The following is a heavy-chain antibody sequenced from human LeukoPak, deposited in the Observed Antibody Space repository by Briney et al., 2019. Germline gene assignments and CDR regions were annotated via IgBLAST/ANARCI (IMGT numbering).Heavy chain of an antibody. CDR1: GFTFSSYA. D-gene: IGHD2-2*01. Sequence: GGPLRLSCAASGFTFSSYAMSWVRQAPGKGLEWVSAISGSGGSTYYADSVKGRFTISRDNSKNTLYLQMNSLRAEDTAVYYCAKHDRSYCSSTSCPEHDAFDIWGQGTMVTVSS. V-gene: IGHV3-23*01. CDR2: ISGSGGST. CDR3: AKHDRSYCSSTSCPEHDAFDI. J-gene: IGHJ3*02.